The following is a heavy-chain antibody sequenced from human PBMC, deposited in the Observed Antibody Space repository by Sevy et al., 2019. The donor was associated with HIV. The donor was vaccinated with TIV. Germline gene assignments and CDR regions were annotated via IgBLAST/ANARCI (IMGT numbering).Heavy chain of an antibody. Sequence: GGSLRLSCAASGFSLNNYWMNWVRQAPGKGLEWVANIKQDGSVKYYVDSVKGRFTISRDNSKNTLSLQMNSLRAEDTAVYYCAKDVWYDSSGYYVPVHAFDIWGQGTMVTVSS. CDR1: GFSLNNYW. V-gene: IGHV3-7*03. D-gene: IGHD3-22*01. J-gene: IGHJ3*02. CDR3: AKDVWYDSSGYYVPVHAFDI. CDR2: IKQDGSVK.